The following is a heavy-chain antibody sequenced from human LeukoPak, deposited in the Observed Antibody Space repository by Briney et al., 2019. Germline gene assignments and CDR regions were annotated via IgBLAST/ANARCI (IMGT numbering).Heavy chain of an antibody. CDR2: INGGGSTT. V-gene: IGHV3-23*01. Sequence: LGGSLRLPCAASGFLFRSYAMNGAPQPPGRGLEWVTDINGGGSTTNYADSMKGRFTISRDNSKNTLYLQMNSLKVEDTGVYYCAKWGIAVAGTRFHDFDYWGQGTLVTVSS. CDR1: GFLFRSYA. D-gene: IGHD6-19*01. CDR3: AKWGIAVAGTRFHDFDY. J-gene: IGHJ4*02.